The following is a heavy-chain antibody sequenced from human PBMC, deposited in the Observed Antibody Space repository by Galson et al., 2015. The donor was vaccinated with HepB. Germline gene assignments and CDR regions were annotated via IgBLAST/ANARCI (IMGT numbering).Heavy chain of an antibody. Sequence: LRLSCAASGFSFSSYGMRWVRQAPGKGLERVAHIWNDGSEQFYVASVKGRFTISRDNTKNSLFLQMSSLRADDTAVYYCATNSNYRMDVWGQGTTVSVSS. V-gene: IGHV3-7*03. CDR1: GFSFSSYG. D-gene: IGHD6-13*01. CDR3: ATNSNYRMDV. J-gene: IGHJ6*02. CDR2: IWNDGSEQ.